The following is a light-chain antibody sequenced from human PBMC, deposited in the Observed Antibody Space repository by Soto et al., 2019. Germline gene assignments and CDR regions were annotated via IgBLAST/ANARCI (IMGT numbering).Light chain of an antibody. CDR3: QQYGISPT. Sequence: EIVLTQSPGTLSLSPGERATLSCRSSHSVSSNYLAWYQQKPGQAPRLLIYDVSSRATGIPDRFSGSGSGTDFTLTIIRLEPVDFAVYDCQQYGISPTFGQGTKVEIK. CDR1: HSVSSNY. J-gene: IGKJ1*01. CDR2: DVS. V-gene: IGKV3-20*01.